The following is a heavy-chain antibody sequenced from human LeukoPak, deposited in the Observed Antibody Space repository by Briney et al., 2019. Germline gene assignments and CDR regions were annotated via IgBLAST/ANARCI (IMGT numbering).Heavy chain of an antibody. CDR2: MNPNSGNT. V-gene: IGHV1-8*01. D-gene: IGHD2-21*01. J-gene: IGHJ5*02. Sequence: ASVKVSCKASGYTFISYDINWVRQATGQGLEWMGWMNPNSGNTGYAQKFQGGVTMTRNTSISTAYMELSSLRSEDTAVYYCARRGATSPPNIYCGGDCYTRNWFDPWGQGTQVTVSS. CDR1: GYTFISYD. CDR3: ARRGATSPPNIYCGGDCYTRNWFDP.